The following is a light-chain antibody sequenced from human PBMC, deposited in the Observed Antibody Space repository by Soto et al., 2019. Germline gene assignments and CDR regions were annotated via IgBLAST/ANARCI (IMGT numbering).Light chain of an antibody. V-gene: IGKV1-39*01. CDR3: QQCYSSPRT. CDR2: AAS. CDR1: QSITTY. Sequence: DIQMTQAPSTLSASVGDRVTITCRASQSITTYVNWYQQKLGKATTLLIYAASSLQSGVPSRFSGSGSGTDFTLTTSSLQPEDFATYFCQQCYSSPRTFGQGTKVDIK. J-gene: IGKJ1*01.